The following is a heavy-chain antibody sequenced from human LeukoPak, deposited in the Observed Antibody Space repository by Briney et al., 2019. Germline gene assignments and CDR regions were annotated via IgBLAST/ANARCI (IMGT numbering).Heavy chain of an antibody. V-gene: IGHV3-23*01. J-gene: IGHJ4*02. CDR3: AREPSYYETHDY. CDR2: ISGSGGST. D-gene: IGHD3-22*01. Sequence: GGSLRLSCAASGFTFSSYGMSWVRQAPGKGLEWVSAISGSGGSTYYADSVKGRFTISRDNSKNTLYLQMNSLRAEDTAVYYCAREPSYYETHDYWGQGTLVTVSS. CDR1: GFTFSSYG.